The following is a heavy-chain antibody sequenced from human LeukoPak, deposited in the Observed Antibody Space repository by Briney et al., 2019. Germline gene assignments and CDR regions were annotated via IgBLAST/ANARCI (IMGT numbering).Heavy chain of an antibody. J-gene: IGHJ4*02. D-gene: IGHD6-13*01. V-gene: IGHV4-39*07. Sequence: SETLSLTCTVSGGSISSSSYYWGWIRQPPGKGLEWIGEINHSGSTNYNPSLKSRVTISVDTSKNQFSLKLSSVTAADTAVYYCARDSSSWYHLLDYWGQGTLVTVSS. CDR3: ARDSSSWYHLLDY. CDR2: INHSGST. CDR1: GGSISSSSYY.